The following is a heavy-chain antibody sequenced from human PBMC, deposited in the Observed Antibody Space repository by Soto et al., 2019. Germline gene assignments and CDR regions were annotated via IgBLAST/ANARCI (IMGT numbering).Heavy chain of an antibody. CDR2: INTDGSDT. CDR3: ARGAGAAGPYYFDY. Sequence: SLRLSCAASGFTFSSDWMHWVRQAPGKGLVWVSRINTDGSDTSYADSVKGRFTISRDNAKNTLYLQMNSLRAEDTAVYYCARGAGAAGPYYFDYWGQGTLVTVSS. CDR1: GFTFSSDW. J-gene: IGHJ4*02. V-gene: IGHV3-74*01. D-gene: IGHD6-13*01.